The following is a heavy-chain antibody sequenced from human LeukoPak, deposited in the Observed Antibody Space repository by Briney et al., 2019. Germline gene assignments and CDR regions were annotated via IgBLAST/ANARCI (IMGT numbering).Heavy chain of an antibody. D-gene: IGHD3-10*01. Sequence: ASVKVSCKASGYTFTSYDINWVRQATGQGLEWMGWMNPNSGNTGYAQKFQGRVTMTRNTSISTAYMELSSLRSEDTAVYYCARNTTVPSRWFGELFDYYYYYGMDVWGQGTTVTVSS. V-gene: IGHV1-8*01. CDR2: MNPNSGNT. J-gene: IGHJ6*02. CDR3: ARNTTVPSRWFGELFDYYYYYGMDV. CDR1: GYTFTSYD.